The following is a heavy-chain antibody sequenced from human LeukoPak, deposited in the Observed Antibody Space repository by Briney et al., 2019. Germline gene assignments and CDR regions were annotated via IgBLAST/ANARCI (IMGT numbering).Heavy chain of an antibody. Sequence: GGSLTPSCSPSGLTFISYGMHWVRQAPGKGLGWVAVISYDGSNKYYADSVKGRFTSSRDNSKNTLNLQMNSLRAEDTAVDYCVKAFRGYSYSYYGMDVWGKGTTVTVSS. CDR1: GLTFISYG. CDR2: ISYDGSNK. J-gene: IGHJ6*04. CDR3: VKAFRGYSYSYYGMDV. V-gene: IGHV3-30*18. D-gene: IGHD5-18*01.